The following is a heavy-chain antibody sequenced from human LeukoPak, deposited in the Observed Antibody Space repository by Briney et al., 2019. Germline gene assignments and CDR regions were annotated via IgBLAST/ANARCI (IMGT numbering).Heavy chain of an antibody. Sequence: GGSLRLSCAASGFTFSSYWMSWVRQAPGKGLEWVANIKQDGSEKYYVDSVKGRFTISRDNAKNSLYLQMNSLRAEDTAVSYCARVATINCSGGSCARSYFAYWGQEPLVPVPS. D-gene: IGHD2-15*01. V-gene: IGHV3-7*01. CDR3: ARVATINCSGGSCARSYFAY. CDR2: IKQDGSEK. CDR1: GFTFSSYW. J-gene: IGHJ4*02.